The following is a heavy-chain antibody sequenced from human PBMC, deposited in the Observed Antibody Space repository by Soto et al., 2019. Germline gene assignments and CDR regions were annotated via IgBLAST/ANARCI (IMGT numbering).Heavy chain of an antibody. V-gene: IGHV1-18*01. D-gene: IGHD1-1*01. J-gene: IGHJ5*02. CDR2: ISAYNGNT. CDR1: GYTFTSYG. Sequence: GASVKVSCKASGYTFTSYGISWVRQAPGQGLEWMGWISAYNGNTNYAQKLQGRVTMTTDTSTSTAYMELRSLRSDDTAVYYCARDCRWIQLERRVRGWFDPWGQGTLVTVSS. CDR3: ARDCRWIQLERRVRGWFDP.